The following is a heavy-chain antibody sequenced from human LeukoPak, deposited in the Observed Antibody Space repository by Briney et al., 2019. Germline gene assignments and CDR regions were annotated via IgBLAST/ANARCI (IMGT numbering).Heavy chain of an antibody. CDR1: GYTFTGYY. CDR2: INPNRGGR. CDR3: ARDLTGSASGD. J-gene: IGHJ4*02. V-gene: IGHV1-2*02. Sequence: ASVKVSYKASGYTFTGYYMHWVRQAPGQGLEWTGWINPNRGGRNYAQQFLARVSMTRDTSSSTAYMELSRLRSDETAVYSCARDLTGSASGDWGQGTLVTASS. D-gene: IGHD6-6*01.